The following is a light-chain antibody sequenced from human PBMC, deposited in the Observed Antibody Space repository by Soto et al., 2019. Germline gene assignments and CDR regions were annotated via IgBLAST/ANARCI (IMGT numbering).Light chain of an antibody. CDR3: QQYESSPPSYT. Sequence: DIQMTQSPSSLSASVGDRVTITCRASQSISTYVSWYQHRPGKAPKLLIYSASTLQSGVPPRFSGSGSGTDFTLTISRLEPEDFAVYYCQQYESSPPSYTFGQGTKLEIK. CDR1: QSISTY. V-gene: IGKV1-39*01. J-gene: IGKJ2*01. CDR2: SAS.